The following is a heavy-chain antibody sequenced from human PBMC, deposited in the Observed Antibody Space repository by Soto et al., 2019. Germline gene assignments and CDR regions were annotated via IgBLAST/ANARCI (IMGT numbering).Heavy chain of an antibody. Sequence: QVQLVESGGGVVQPGRSLRLSCAASGLTFSAAGMHWVRQAPGKGLEWVAFIANDGRSESYADSVKGRFNISRDNSQNRLYLQMNGLRAEDTAVYYCAKDKGRTAIDYWGQGTLVSVSS. V-gene: IGHV3-30*18. CDR3: AKDKGRTAIDY. CDR2: IANDGRSE. J-gene: IGHJ4*02. CDR1: GLTFSAAG.